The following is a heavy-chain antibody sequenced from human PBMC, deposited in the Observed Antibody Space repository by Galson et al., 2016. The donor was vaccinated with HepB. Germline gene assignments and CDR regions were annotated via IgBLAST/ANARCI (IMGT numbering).Heavy chain of an antibody. J-gene: IGHJ4*02. Sequence: QSGAEVKKPGESLKIYCKGSGYNFASYWIAWVRQMPGKGLEWMGIIYPGDSDTGYSPSFQGQVTISADKSISTAYLQWSSLKASDTAMYYCARLERGTTVTTLNYWGQGTLVTVSS. CDR3: ARLERGTTVTTLNY. CDR1: GYNFASYW. V-gene: IGHV5-51*01. D-gene: IGHD4-17*01. CDR2: IYPGDSDT.